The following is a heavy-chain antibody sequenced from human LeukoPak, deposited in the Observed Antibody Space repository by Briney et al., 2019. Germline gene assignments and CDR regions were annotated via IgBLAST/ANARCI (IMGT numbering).Heavy chain of an antibody. V-gene: IGHV4-4*07. D-gene: IGHD6-19*01. CDR1: GGSISSYY. CDR3: ARGRIAVAARDYYFDY. J-gene: IGHJ4*02. CDR2: IYTSGST. Sequence: SETLSLTCTVSGGSISSYYWSWIGQPAEKGLEWIGRIYTSGSTNYNPSLKSRVTMSVDTSKNQFSQKLSSVTAADTAVYYCARGRIAVAARDYYFDYWGQGTLVTVSS.